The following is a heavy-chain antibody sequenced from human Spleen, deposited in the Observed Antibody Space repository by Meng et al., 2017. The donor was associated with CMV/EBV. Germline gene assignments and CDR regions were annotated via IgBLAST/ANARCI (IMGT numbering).Heavy chain of an antibody. V-gene: IGHV3-15*01. CDR2: IKSKTDGGTT. CDR3: TTDPYGMDV. J-gene: IGHJ6*02. CDR1: GDSIGSPNYY. Sequence: GGSLRLSCTGSGDSIGSPNYYWGWIRQTPGKGLEWVGRIKSKTDGGTTDYAAPVKGRFTISRDDSKNTLYLQMNSLKTEDTAVYYCTTDPYGMDVWGQGTTVTVSS.